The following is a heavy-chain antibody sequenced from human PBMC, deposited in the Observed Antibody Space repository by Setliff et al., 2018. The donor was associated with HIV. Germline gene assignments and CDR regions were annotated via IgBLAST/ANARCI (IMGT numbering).Heavy chain of an antibody. V-gene: IGHV4-39*01. CDR3: ARLGMTTVGIGDVFDI. D-gene: IGHD4-17*01. CDR1: GGSISSSNYY. J-gene: IGHJ3*02. Sequence: PSETLSLTCTVSGGSISSSNYYWGWIRQPPGKGLEWIGNVYYSGSTYYNPSLKSRVTISIDTSANRFSLKLSSVTAADTAVYYCARLGMTTVGIGDVFDIWGQGTMVTVSS. CDR2: VYYSGST.